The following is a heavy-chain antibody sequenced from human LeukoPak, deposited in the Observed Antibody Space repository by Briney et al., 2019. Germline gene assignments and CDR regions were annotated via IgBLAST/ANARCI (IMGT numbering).Heavy chain of an antibody. D-gene: IGHD3-16*01. CDR2: INHSGST. V-gene: IGHV4-34*01. CDR1: GGSISSYY. J-gene: IGHJ4*02. CDR3: ASPADYVWG. Sequence: PSETLSLTCTVSGGSISSYYWSWIRQPPGKGLEWIGEINHSGSTNYNPSLKSRVTISVDTSKNQFSLKLSSVTAADTAVYYCASPADYVWGWGQGTLVTVSS.